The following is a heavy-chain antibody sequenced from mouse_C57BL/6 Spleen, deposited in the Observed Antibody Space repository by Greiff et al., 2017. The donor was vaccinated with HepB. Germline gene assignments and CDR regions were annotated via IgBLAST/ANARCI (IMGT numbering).Heavy chain of an antibody. CDR2: ISSGSSTI. J-gene: IGHJ2*01. CDR1: GFTFSDYG. V-gene: IGHV5-17*01. CDR3: AREGYYGPEDYFDY. D-gene: IGHD1-2*01. Sequence: EVQVVESGGGLVKPGGSLKLSCAASGFTFSDYGMHWVRQAPEKGLEWVAYISSGSSTIYYADTVKGRFTISRDNAKNTLFLQMTSLRSEDTAMYYCAREGYYGPEDYFDYWGQGTTLTVSS.